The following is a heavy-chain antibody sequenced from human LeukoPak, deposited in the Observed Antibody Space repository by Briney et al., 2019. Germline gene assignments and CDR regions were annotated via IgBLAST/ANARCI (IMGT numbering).Heavy chain of an antibody. CDR3: ATSAPGITVAGAFDY. V-gene: IGHV4-59*05. J-gene: IGHJ4*02. Sequence: SETLSLTCTVSGGSISSYYWSWIRQPPGKGLEWIGSLYYSGSTYYNPSLKSRVTISVDTSKSQFSLKLNSVTAADTAVYYCATSAPGITVAGAFDYWGQGILVTVSS. CDR2: LYYSGST. CDR1: GGSISSYY. D-gene: IGHD6-19*01.